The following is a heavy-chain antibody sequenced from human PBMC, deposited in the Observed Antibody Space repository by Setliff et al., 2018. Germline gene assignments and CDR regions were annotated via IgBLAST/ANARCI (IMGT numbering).Heavy chain of an antibody. D-gene: IGHD3-10*01. J-gene: IGHJ6*02. CDR1: GGTFSSYA. Sequence: SVKVSCKASGGTFSSYAISWVRQAPGQGLEWMGGIIPIFGTANYPQKFQGRVTVTADESTSKDYMELSSMRSEETAVYYCARRVTGSGSYMKYYYYYGMDVWGQGTTVTVSS. CDR3: ARRVTGSGSYMKYYYYYGMDV. CDR2: IIPIFGTA. V-gene: IGHV1-69*13.